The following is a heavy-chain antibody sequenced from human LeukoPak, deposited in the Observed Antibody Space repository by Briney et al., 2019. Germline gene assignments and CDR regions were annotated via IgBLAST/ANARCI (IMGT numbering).Heavy chain of an antibody. J-gene: IGHJ4*02. Sequence: SETLSLTCIVSGGSIGSHYWSWIRQPPGKGLEWIGCIYHDGTTNYNPSLKSRVTMSVDTSKNQFSLKLSSVTAADTAVYYCARRVDYWGQGTLVTVSS. CDR3: ARRVDY. CDR1: GGSIGSHY. V-gene: IGHV4-59*11. CDR2: IYHDGTT.